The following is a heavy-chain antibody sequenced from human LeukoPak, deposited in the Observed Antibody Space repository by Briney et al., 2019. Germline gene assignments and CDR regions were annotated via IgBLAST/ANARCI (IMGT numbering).Heavy chain of an antibody. Sequence: PGGSLRLSCAASGFTVSSNYMSWVRQAPGKGLEWVSVIYSGGSTYYADSVKGRFTISRDNSKNTPYLQMNSLRAEDTAVYYCAKGTWDTAMVPDYWGQGTLVTVSS. J-gene: IGHJ4*02. V-gene: IGHV3-53*01. CDR2: IYSGGST. CDR1: GFTVSSNY. CDR3: AKGTWDTAMVPDY. D-gene: IGHD5-18*01.